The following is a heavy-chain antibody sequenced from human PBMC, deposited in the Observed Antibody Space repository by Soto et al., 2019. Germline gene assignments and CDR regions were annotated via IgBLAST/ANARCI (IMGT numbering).Heavy chain of an antibody. CDR1: GFTFSSYA. J-gene: IGHJ3*02. Sequence: GGSLRLSCAASGFTFSSYAMHWVRQAPGKGLEYVSAISSNGGSTYYANSVKGRFTISRDNSKNTLYLQMGSLRAEDMAVYYCARDGIAVAGPDAFDIWGQGTMVTVSS. CDR2: ISSNGGST. D-gene: IGHD6-19*01. V-gene: IGHV3-64*01. CDR3: ARDGIAVAGPDAFDI.